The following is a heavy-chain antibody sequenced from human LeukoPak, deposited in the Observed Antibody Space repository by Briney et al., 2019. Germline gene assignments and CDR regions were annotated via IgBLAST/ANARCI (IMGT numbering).Heavy chain of an antibody. V-gene: IGHV3-23*01. CDR1: GFTFSSYA. CDR3: AKLHNLNCDY. Sequence: GGSLRLSCVASGFTFSSYAMNWVRQAPGKGLDWVSGISDSGDSTYYADSVKGRFTISRDISKNTLYLQMTSLRAEDTAVYYCAKLHNLNCDYWGLGTLATVSS. J-gene: IGHJ4*02. CDR2: ISDSGDST. D-gene: IGHD1-14*01.